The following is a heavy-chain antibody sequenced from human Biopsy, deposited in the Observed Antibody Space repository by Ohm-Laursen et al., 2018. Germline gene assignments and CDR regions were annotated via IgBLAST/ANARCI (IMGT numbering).Heavy chain of an antibody. CDR3: TTVASPLYYSSGNRGLVY. D-gene: IGHD3-10*01. CDR2: IKSNTDGGTT. Sequence: SLRLSCTASGFPFSNAWMTWVRQAPGKGPEWVGHIKSNTDGGTTDYAAPVKGRHTISRDDSKNTVYLQMNSLKTEDTGVYYCTTVASPLYYSSGNRGLVYWGQGTQVTVSS. CDR1: GFPFSNAW. V-gene: IGHV3-15*01. J-gene: IGHJ4*02.